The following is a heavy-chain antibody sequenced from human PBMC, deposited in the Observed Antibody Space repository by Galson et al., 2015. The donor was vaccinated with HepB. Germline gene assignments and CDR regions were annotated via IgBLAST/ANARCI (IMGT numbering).Heavy chain of an antibody. CDR2: FDPEDGET. CDR1: GYTLTELP. J-gene: IGHJ4*02. CDR3: ATDLTTYYYDSTRSRGNY. Sequence: SVKVSCKVSGYTLTELPMHWVRQAPGKGLEWMEGFDPEDGETIYAQKFQGRVTMTEDTSTDTAYMELSSLRSEDTAVYYCATDLTTYYYDSTRSRGNYWGQGTLVTVSS. D-gene: IGHD3-22*01. V-gene: IGHV1-24*01.